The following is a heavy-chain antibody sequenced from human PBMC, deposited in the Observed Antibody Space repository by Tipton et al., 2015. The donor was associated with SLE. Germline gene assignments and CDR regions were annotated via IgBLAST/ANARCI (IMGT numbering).Heavy chain of an antibody. J-gene: IGHJ6*02. D-gene: IGHD3-9*01. CDR3: ARPREYDTYYYGMDV. V-gene: IGHV4-39*07. CDR2: IYYSGST. Sequence: TLSLTCTVSGGSISSSSYYWGWIRQPPGKGLEWIGSIYYSGSTYYNPSLKSRVTISVDTSKNQFSLKLSSVTAADTAVYYCARPREYDTYYYGMDVWGQGTTVTVSS. CDR1: GGSISSSSYY.